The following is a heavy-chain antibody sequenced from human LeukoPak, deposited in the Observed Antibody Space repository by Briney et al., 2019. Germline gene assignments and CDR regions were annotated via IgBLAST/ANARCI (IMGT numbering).Heavy chain of an antibody. Sequence: GGSLRLSCAASGFTFSDYYMSWIRQAPGKGLEWVSYISSSGSTIYYADSVKGRFTVSRDNAKNSLYLQMNSLRAEDTAVYYCARGLYCGGDCSFGPFDYWGQGTLVTVSS. CDR2: ISSSGSTI. D-gene: IGHD2-21*02. CDR1: GFTFSDYY. J-gene: IGHJ4*02. V-gene: IGHV3-11*01. CDR3: ARGLYCGGDCSFGPFDY.